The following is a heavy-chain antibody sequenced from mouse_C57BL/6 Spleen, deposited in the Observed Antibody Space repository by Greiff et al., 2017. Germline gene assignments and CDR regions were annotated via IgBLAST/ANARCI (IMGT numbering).Heavy chain of an antibody. V-gene: IGHV1-4*01. CDR2: INTSSGYT. D-gene: IGHD2-3*01. Sequence: QVPLQQSGAELARPGASVKMSCKASGYTFTSYTMHWVKQRPGQGLEWIGYINTSSGYTKHNQMFKDKATLTADYSSTTAFRLLSSLTSYISAVYYCAGWGLLYYFDYWGQGTSLTVSS. CDR1: GYTFTSYT. CDR3: AGWGLLYYFDY. J-gene: IGHJ2*02.